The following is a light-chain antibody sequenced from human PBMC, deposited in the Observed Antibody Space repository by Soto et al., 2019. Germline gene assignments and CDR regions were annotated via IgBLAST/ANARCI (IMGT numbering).Light chain of an antibody. CDR3: MQTLQTWT. J-gene: IGKJ1*01. CDR1: QSLLHNNGYNY. CDR2: LGS. V-gene: IGKV2-28*01. Sequence: DIVMTQSPLSLPVTPGEPASISCRSSQSLLHNNGYNYLDWYLQKPGQSPQLLIYLGSNRASGVPDRFSGSGSGTDFTLKISREEAEDVGVYYCMQTLQTWTFGQGTKVEIK.